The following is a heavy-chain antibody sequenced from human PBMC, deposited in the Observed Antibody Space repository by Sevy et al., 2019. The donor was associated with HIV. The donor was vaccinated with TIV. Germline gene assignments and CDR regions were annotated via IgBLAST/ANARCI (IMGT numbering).Heavy chain of an antibody. Sequence: GGSLRLSCAASGFTFSDYGMHWVRQAPGKGLEWVVVISYDGSNKYYADSVKGRFTISRETSKNTRYLQMNSRRAEDTAVYYCAKDQRWLQSYYYYGMDVWGQGTTVTVSS. D-gene: IGHD5-12*01. J-gene: IGHJ6*02. CDR3: AKDQRWLQSYYYYGMDV. CDR1: GFTFSDYG. CDR2: ISYDGSNK. V-gene: IGHV3-30*18.